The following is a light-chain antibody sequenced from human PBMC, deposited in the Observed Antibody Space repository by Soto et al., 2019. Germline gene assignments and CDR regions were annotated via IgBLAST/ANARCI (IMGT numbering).Light chain of an antibody. Sequence: AIRMTQSPSSLSASTGDRVTITCRASQGISSYLAWYQQKPGKAPKLLIYAASTLQSGFPSRFSGSGSGTDFTLTISCLQSEDFATYYCQQYYSYPPGTFGQGTKLEIK. CDR3: QQYYSYPPGT. CDR1: QGISSY. J-gene: IGKJ2*01. CDR2: AAS. V-gene: IGKV1-8*01.